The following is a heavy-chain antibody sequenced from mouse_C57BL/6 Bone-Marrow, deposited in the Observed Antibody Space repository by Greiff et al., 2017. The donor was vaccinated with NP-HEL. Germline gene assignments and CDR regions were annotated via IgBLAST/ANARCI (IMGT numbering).Heavy chain of an antibody. Sequence: VQLVESGAELARPGASVKLSCKASGYTFTSYGISWVKQRTGQGLEWIGEIYPRSGNTYYNEKFKGKATLTADKSSSTAYMELRSLTSEDSAVYFCAGADYYGSSSDCDYWGQGTTLAVSS. CDR2: IYPRSGNT. CDR3: AGADYYGSSSDCDY. D-gene: IGHD1-1*01. V-gene: IGHV1-81*01. J-gene: IGHJ2*01. CDR1: GYTFTSYG.